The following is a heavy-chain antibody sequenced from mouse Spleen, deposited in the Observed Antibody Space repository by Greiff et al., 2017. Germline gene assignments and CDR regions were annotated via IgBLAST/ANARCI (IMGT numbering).Heavy chain of an antibody. V-gene: IGHV5-17*01. D-gene: IGHD2-1*01. CDR3: ARGGNYVGFYAMDY. CDR1: GFTFSDYG. CDR2: ISSGSSTI. Sequence: EVQVVESGGGLVKPGGSLKLSCAASGFTFSDYGMHWVRQAPEKGLEWVAYISSGSSTIYYADTVKGRFTISRDNAKNTLFLQMTSLRSEDTAMYYCARGGNYVGFYAMDYWGQGTSVTVSS. J-gene: IGHJ4*01.